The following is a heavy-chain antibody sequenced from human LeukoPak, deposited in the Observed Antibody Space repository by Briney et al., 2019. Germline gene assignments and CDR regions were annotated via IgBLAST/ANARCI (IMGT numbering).Heavy chain of an antibody. CDR3: ASGGVGYCSGGSCPPLYY. CDR2: IYHSGST. D-gene: IGHD2-15*01. CDR1: GGSISSSNW. V-gene: IGHV4-4*02. J-gene: IGHJ4*02. Sequence: SGTLSLTCAVSGGSISSSNWWSWVRQPPGKGLEWIGEIYHSGSTNYNPSLKSRVTISVDKSKNQFSLKLSSVTAADTAVYYCASGGVGYCSGGSCPPLYYWGQGTLVTVSS.